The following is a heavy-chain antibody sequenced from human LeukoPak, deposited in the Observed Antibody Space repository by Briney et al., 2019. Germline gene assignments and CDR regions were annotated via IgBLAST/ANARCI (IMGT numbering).Heavy chain of an antibody. Sequence: ASVKVSCKASGYTFTSYGISWVRQAPGQGLEWMGWISTYNGNTNYAQKFQGRVTMTTDTSTSTAYMELRSLRSDDTAVYYCARGGGHSSSWYPPIIYFDYWGQRTLVTVSS. V-gene: IGHV1-18*01. D-gene: IGHD6-13*01. CDR2: ISTYNGNT. CDR3: ARGGGHSSSWYPPIIYFDY. CDR1: GYTFTSYG. J-gene: IGHJ4*02.